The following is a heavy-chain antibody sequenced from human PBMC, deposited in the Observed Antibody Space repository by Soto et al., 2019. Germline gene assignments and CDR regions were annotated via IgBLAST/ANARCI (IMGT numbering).Heavy chain of an antibody. CDR3: ASGIQLWLRRINNGYSG. Sequence: QVQLVQSGAEVKKPESSVKVSCKAPGGTFGTYAISWVRQAPGQGLEWMGGIIPMFGTANYAQRFQDRVTITADESTNRVYMELSSLRSEDTAVYFCASGIQLWLRRINNGYSGWGQGTLVTVSS. CDR2: IIPMFGTA. D-gene: IGHD5-18*01. V-gene: IGHV1-69*12. CDR1: GGTFGTYA. J-gene: IGHJ4*02.